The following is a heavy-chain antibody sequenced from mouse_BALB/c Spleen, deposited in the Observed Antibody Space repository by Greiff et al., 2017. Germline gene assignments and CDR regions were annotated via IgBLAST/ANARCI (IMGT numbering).Heavy chain of an antibody. CDR1: GYSITSDYA. J-gene: IGHJ3*01. Sequence: EVKLLESGPGLVKPSQSLSLTCTVTGYSITSDYAWNWIRQFPGNKLEWMGYISYSGSTSYNPSLKSRISITRDTSKNQFFLQLNSVTTEDTATYYCARSRDYDVAWFAYWGQGTLVTVSA. D-gene: IGHD2-4*01. CDR3: ARSRDYDVAWFAY. V-gene: IGHV3-2*02. CDR2: ISYSGST.